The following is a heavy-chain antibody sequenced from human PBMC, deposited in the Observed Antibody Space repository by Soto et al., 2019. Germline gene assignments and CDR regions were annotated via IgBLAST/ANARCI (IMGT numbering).Heavy chain of an antibody. D-gene: IGHD2-2*01. CDR3: ARVRPGWYQLLKGRDHYGMDV. CDR2: MNPNSGNT. Sequence: ASVEVSCKASGYTFTSYDMNWVRQATGQGLEWMGWMNPNSGNTGYAQKFQGRVTMTRNTSISTAYMELSSLRSGDTAVYYCARVRPGWYQLLKGRDHYGMDVWGQGTTVTVSS. J-gene: IGHJ6*02. V-gene: IGHV1-8*01. CDR1: GYTFTSYD.